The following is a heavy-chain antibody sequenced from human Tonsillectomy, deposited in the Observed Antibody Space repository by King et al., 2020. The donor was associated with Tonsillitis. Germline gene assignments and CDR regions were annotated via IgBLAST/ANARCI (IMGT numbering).Heavy chain of an antibody. V-gene: IGHV4-34*01. Sequence: VQLQQWGAGLLKPSETLSLTCAVYGGSFSGYYWSWIRQPPGKGLEWIGEINHSGSTNYNPSLKSRVTISVDTSKNQFSLKLSSVTAADTAVYYCARGEEYYYDSSGYYPSYYGMDVWGQGTTVTVS. CDR1: GGSFSGYY. CDR2: INHSGST. J-gene: IGHJ6*02. D-gene: IGHD3-22*01. CDR3: ARGEEYYYDSSGYYPSYYGMDV.